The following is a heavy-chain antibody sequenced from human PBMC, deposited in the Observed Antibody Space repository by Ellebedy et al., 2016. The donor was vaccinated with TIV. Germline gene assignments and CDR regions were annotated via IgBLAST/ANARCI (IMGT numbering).Heavy chain of an antibody. CDR3: RPSPSANDF. CDR1: GFSFSNAW. Sequence: GGSLRLSXAASGFSFSNAWMSWIRQAPGKGLEWVGRIKTKIEGGTTDYAAPVKGRFTLSRDDSKNTLYLQLNNLKTEDTAVYYCRPSPSANDFWGQGTLVTVSS. V-gene: IGHV3-15*01. D-gene: IGHD6-6*01. J-gene: IGHJ4*02. CDR2: IKTKIEGGTT.